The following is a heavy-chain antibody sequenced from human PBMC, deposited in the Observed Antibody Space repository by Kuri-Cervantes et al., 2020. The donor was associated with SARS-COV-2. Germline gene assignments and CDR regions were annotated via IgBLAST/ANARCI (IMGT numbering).Heavy chain of an antibody. V-gene: IGHV4-34*01. D-gene: IGHD6-6*01. CDR1: GGSFSGYY. Sequence: GSLRLSCVVYGGSFSGYYWSWIRQPPGKGLEWIGEINHSGSTNYNPSLKSRVTISVDTSKNQFSLKLSSVTAADTAVYYCARGPPSSIAARRVSFDYWGQGTLVTVSS. CDR2: INHSGST. J-gene: IGHJ4*02. CDR3: ARGPPSSIAARRVSFDY.